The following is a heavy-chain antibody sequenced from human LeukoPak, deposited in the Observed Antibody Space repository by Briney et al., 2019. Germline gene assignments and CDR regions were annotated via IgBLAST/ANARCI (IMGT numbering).Heavy chain of an antibody. CDR2: IYPGDSDT. Sequence: GESLKTSCKGSGYSFTSYWIGWVRQIPGKGLEWMGIIYPGDSDTRYSPSFQGQVTISADKSISTAYLQWSSLKASDTAMYYCARCPRDGSCSLDYWGQGTLVTVSS. J-gene: IGHJ4*02. D-gene: IGHD2-15*01. CDR1: GYSFTSYW. CDR3: ARCPRDGSCSLDY. V-gene: IGHV5-51*01.